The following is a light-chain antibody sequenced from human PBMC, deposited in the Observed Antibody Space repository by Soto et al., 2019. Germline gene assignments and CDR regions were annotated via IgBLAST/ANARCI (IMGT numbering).Light chain of an antibody. CDR1: QSVSSN. V-gene: IGKV3-15*01. J-gene: IGKJ1*01. CDR2: DAS. Sequence: ERVMTQSPATLSVSPGERVNLSCRASQSVSSNLAWYQQKPGQAPRLLIYDASTRATGIPARFSGSGSGTEFTLTISSLQSEDLAVYYCQQYDDWPETFGQGTKVEIK. CDR3: QQYDDWPET.